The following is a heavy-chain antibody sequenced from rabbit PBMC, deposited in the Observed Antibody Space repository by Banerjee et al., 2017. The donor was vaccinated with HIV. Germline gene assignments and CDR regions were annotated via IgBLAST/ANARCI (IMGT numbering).Heavy chain of an antibody. CDR2: IYAGKGST. D-gene: IGHD7-1*01. CDR3: ARDGDSGAWYYFDL. Sequence: QEQLEESGGDLVKPEGSLTLSCTASGFSISSSCWMSWVRQAPGKGLEWIGIIYAGKGSTDYASWVNGRFTISSDNAQNTVDLQMNSLTAADTATYFCARDGDSGAWYYFDLWGQGTL. CDR1: GFSISSSCW. V-gene: IGHV1S45*01. J-gene: IGHJ4*01.